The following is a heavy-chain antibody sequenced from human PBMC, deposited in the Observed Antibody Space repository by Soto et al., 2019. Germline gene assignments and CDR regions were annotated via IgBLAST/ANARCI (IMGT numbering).Heavy chain of an antibody. J-gene: IGHJ4*02. CDR3: ARYIRGPTVFYFDF. D-gene: IGHD5-18*01. Sequence: GGSLRLSXAASGFTFSSYAMTWVRQAPGKGLDWVSVITYNGDNTYYADSVKGRFTISRDNSKDTVDLQMNSLRAEDTAIYYCARYIRGPTVFYFDFWGPGVLVTVSS. V-gene: IGHV3-23*01. CDR2: ITYNGDNT. CDR1: GFTFSSYA.